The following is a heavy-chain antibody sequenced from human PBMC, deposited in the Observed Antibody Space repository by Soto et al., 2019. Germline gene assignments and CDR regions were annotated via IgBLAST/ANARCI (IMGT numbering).Heavy chain of an antibody. CDR3: AKISVAGTIFDY. V-gene: IGHV4-59*01. D-gene: IGHD6-19*01. CDR2: IYYSGST. CDR1: GGSISSYY. Sequence: SETLSLTCTVSGGSISSYYWSWIRQPPGKGLEWIGYIYYSGSTNYNPSLQSRVTISVDTSKNQFSLKLTSVTAADTAVYFCAKISVAGTIFDYWGQGALVTVSS. J-gene: IGHJ4*02.